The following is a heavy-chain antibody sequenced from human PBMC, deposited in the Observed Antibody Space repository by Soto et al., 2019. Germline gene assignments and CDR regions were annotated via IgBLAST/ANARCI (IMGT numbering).Heavy chain of an antibody. CDR3: AGDGGVHAQFVP. Sequence: QVQLVQSGAEVKKPGASVKVSCKASGYTFTSYGISWVRQAPGQGLEWMGWISAYNSNTNYAHNLQGRVTMSTDSSSSTAYMELRCLRSDDTAVYYCAGDGGVHAQFVPWGQGTLYTVSS. V-gene: IGHV1-18*01. CDR1: GYTFTSYG. D-gene: IGHD2-8*02. J-gene: IGHJ5*02. CDR2: ISAYNSNT.